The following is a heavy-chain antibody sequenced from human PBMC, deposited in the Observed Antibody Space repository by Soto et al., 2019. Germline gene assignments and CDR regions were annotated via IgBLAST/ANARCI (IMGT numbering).Heavy chain of an antibody. J-gene: IGHJ4*02. CDR1: GGSISSGGYY. CDR3: ARRSSSWYFDY. CDR2: IYYSGST. Sequence: PSETLSLTCTVSGGSISSGGYYWSWIRQHPGKGLEWIGYIYYSGSTYYNPSLKSRVTISVDTSKNQFSLKLSSVTAEDTAVYYCARRSSSWYFDYWGQGTLVTVSS. V-gene: IGHV4-31*03. D-gene: IGHD6-13*01.